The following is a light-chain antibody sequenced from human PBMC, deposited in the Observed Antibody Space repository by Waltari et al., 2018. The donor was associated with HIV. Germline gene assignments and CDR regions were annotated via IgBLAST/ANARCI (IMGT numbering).Light chain of an antibody. CDR3: AAWDDSLDAWV. Sequence: QSVLTQPPSASGTPGKRVTISCSGSSSNIGSKSVNWFQQVPGTAPKLLMYSDNPRPAGGPDRSSGSKSGTSASLAISGLQSEDEADYYCAAWDDSLDAWVFGGGTRLTVL. CDR2: SDN. J-gene: IGLJ3*02. CDR1: SSNIGSKS. V-gene: IGLV1-44*01.